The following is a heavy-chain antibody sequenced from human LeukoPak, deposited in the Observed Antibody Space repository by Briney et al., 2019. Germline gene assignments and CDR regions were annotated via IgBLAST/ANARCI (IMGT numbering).Heavy chain of an antibody. Sequence: SVKVSCKASGGTFSSYAISWVRQAPGQGLEWMGGIIPIFGTANYAQKFQGRVTITANESTSTAYMELSSLRSEDTAVYYCARARPSSSRSLYYYYMDVWGKGTTVTVSS. CDR2: IIPIFGTA. V-gene: IGHV1-69*01. D-gene: IGHD6-6*01. CDR3: ARARPSSSRSLYYYYMDV. J-gene: IGHJ6*03. CDR1: GGTFSSYA.